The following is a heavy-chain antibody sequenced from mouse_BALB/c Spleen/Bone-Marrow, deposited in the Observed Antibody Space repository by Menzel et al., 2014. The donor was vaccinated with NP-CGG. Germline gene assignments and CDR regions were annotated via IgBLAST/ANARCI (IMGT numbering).Heavy chain of an antibody. Sequence: VQLQQSGTELVKPGTSVKVSCKASGFAFTNNLIEWVKQRPGQGLEWIGGINPGSGDTSYNEKFRGKATLTADKSSIDAYINLSSLPSSDSAVYFCARSASWMFTYWGQGTLVTVSA. CDR3: ARSASWMFTY. V-gene: IGHV1-54*01. CDR2: INPGSGDT. CDR1: GFAFTNNL. J-gene: IGHJ3*01. D-gene: IGHD1-3*01.